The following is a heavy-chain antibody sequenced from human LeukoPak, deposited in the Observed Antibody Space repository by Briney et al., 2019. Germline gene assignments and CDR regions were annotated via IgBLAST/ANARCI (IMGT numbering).Heavy chain of an antibody. Sequence: SGGSLRLSCAASGFTFNNYAMNWVRQAPGKGLEWVSAISGSGGSTYYADSVKGRFTISRDNSENTLHPQMDSLRPEDTAIYYCAKEGSSGWYERDWLDPWGQGTLVTVSS. V-gene: IGHV3-23*01. CDR2: ISGSGGST. J-gene: IGHJ5*02. CDR1: GFTFNNYA. CDR3: AKEGSSGWYERDWLDP. D-gene: IGHD6-19*01.